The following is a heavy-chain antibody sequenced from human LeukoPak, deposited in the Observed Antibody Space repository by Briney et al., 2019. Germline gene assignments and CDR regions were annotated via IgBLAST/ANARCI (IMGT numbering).Heavy chain of an antibody. D-gene: IGHD3-22*01. CDR1: GFTFSSYW. CDR2: IKQDGSEK. J-gene: IGHJ4*02. V-gene: IGHV3-7*01. CDR3: ARDVQTYYYDSSGYYY. Sequence: GGSLRLSCAASGFTFSSYWMSWVRQAPGEGLEWVANIKQDGSEKYYVDSVKGRFTISRDNAKNSLYLQMNSLRAEDTAVYYCARDVQTYYYDSSGYYYWGQGTLVTVSS.